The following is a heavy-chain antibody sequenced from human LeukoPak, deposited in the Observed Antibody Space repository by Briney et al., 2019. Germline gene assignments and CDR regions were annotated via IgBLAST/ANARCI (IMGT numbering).Heavy chain of an antibody. Sequence: GSLRLSCAASGFTFSSYAMSWVRQAPGKGLEWIGRIYTSGSTNYNPSLKSRVTMSVDTSKNQFSLKLNSVTAADTAVYYCARDYDVLTAYPPTQLFDPWGQGTLVTVSS. CDR2: IYTSGST. CDR1: GFTFSSYA. D-gene: IGHD3-9*01. V-gene: IGHV4-4*07. CDR3: ARDYDVLTAYPPTQLFDP. J-gene: IGHJ5*02.